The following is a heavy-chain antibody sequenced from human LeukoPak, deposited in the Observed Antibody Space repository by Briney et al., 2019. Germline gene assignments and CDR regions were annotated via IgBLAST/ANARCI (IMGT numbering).Heavy chain of an antibody. D-gene: IGHD3-22*01. Sequence: SETLSLTCTVSGGSISSYYWSWIRQPAGKGLEWIGRIYTSGSANYNPSLKSRVTMSVDTSKNQFSLKLSSVTAADTAVYYCATRSHYYDSSGYYYYYYMGVWGKGTTVTVSS. CDR1: GGSISSYY. CDR2: IYTSGSA. V-gene: IGHV4-4*07. J-gene: IGHJ6*03. CDR3: ATRSHYYDSSGYYYYYYMGV.